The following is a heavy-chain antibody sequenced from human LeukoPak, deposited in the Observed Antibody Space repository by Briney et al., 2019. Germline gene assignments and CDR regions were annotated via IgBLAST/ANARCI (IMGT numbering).Heavy chain of an antibody. CDR1: GFTFSSYG. CDR2: ISGSGGST. CDR3: AEVIWFFDY. J-gene: IGHJ4*02. D-gene: IGHD3/OR15-3a*01. Sequence: GGSLRLSCAASGFTFSSYGMHWVRQAPGKGLEWVSAISGSGGSTYYADSVKGRFTISRDNSKNTLYLQMNSLRAEDTAVYYCAEVIWFFDYWGQGTLVTVSS. V-gene: IGHV3-23*01.